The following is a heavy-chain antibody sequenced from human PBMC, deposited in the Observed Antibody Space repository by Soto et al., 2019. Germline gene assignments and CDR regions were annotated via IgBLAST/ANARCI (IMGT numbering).Heavy chain of an antibody. J-gene: IGHJ6*02. CDR1: GGTFGNSA. Sequence: QVQLVQSGAEVKKPGSSVTVSCTASGGTFGNSAISWVRQAPGQGLEWMGGIIPIFPTPDYAQKFQGRVTITVEESTTTAYLELRSLKSEDAAVYYCARDKDRQQLGGNYYCGRDVGGQGTTVPVSS. D-gene: IGHD2-15*01. CDR3: ARDKDRQQLGGNYYCGRDV. CDR2: IIPIFPTP. V-gene: IGHV1-69*12.